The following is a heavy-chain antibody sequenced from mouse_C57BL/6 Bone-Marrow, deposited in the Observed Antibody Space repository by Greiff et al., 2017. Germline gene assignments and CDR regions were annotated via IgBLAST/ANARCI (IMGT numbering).Heavy chain of an antibody. V-gene: IGHV1-55*01. J-gene: IGHJ3*01. D-gene: IGHD2-4*01. CDR1: GYTFTSYW. Sequence: QVQLQQPGAELVKPGASVTMSCKASGYTFTSYWITWVKQRPGQGLEWIGDIYPGSGSTNYNEKFKSKDTLTVDTSSSTAYMQLSSLTSEDSAVYYCARGITTESWVAYWGQGTLVTVSA. CDR2: IYPGSGST. CDR3: ARGITTESWVAY.